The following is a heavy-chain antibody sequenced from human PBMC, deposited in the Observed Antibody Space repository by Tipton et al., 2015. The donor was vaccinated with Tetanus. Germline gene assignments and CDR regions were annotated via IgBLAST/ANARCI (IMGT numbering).Heavy chain of an antibody. CDR2: IYHRGNT. CDR3: VGGDGSGYRFDY. J-gene: IGHJ4*02. CDR1: GVSIADNTNY. V-gene: IGHV4-39*01. Sequence: TLSLTCTVSGVSIADNTNYWGWIRQSPGKGLEWIGNIYHRGNTYYNPSLKSRVAISVDTSKNQLSLNLRSVTAGDTATYYCVGGDGSGYRFDYWGQGALVTVSS. D-gene: IGHD3-9*01.